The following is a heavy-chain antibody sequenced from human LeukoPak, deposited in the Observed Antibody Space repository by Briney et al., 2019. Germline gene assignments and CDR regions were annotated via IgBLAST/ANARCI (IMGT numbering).Heavy chain of an antibody. CDR3: AKTRDTFFDY. Sequence: ASVKVSCKASGCTFTSYGISWVRQAPGQGLEWMGWISANNGDTDYAQKLQGRVTLTTDTSTSTAYMELRSLRSDDTAVYYCAKTRDTFFDYWGQGTLVTVSS. CDR1: GCTFTSYG. CDR2: ISANNGDT. J-gene: IGHJ4*02. V-gene: IGHV1-18*01. D-gene: IGHD3-16*01.